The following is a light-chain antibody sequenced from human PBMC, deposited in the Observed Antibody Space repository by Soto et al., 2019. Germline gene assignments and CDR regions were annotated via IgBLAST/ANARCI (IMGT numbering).Light chain of an antibody. V-gene: IGKV1-39*01. CDR1: QGIGRF. J-gene: IGKJ5*01. Sequence: DIQMTQSPSTLSASVGDRVTITCRASQGIGRFLAWYQHQPGKAPKLLIYAASSLQSGVPSRFSGSGSGTDFTLTISSLQPEDFATYYCQQSYSTPPITFGQGTRLEI. CDR3: QQSYSTPPIT. CDR2: AAS.